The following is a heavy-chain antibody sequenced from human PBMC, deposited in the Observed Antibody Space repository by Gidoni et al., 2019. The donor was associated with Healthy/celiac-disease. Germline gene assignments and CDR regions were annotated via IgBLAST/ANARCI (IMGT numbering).Heavy chain of an antibody. CDR2: INSDGSST. Sequence: WVSRINSDGSSTSYADSVKGRFTISRDNAKNTLYLQMNSLRAEDTAVYYCARVSYCGGDCYSLDYWGQGTLVTVSS. D-gene: IGHD2-21*02. J-gene: IGHJ4*02. CDR3: ARVSYCGGDCYSLDY. V-gene: IGHV3-74*01.